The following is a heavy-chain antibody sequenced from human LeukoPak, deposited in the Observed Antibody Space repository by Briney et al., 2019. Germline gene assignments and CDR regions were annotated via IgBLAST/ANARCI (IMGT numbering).Heavy chain of an antibody. CDR3: ARDGYLWFGESPYYGMDV. D-gene: IGHD3-10*01. CDR2: ISAYNGNT. J-gene: IGHJ6*02. V-gene: IGHV1-18*01. Sequence: ASVKVSCKASGYTFTSYGISWVRQAPGQGLEWMGWISAYNGNTNYAQKLQGRVTMTTDTSTSTAYMELRSLRSDDTAVYYCARDGYLWFGESPYYGMDVWSQGTTVTVSS. CDR1: GYTFTSYG.